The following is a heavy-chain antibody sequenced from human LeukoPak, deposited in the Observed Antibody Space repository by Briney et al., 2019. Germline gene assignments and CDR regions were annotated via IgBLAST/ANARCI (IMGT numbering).Heavy chain of an antibody. J-gene: IGHJ3*02. CDR2: ISGSGGST. CDR1: GFTFSSYA. V-gene: IGHV3-23*01. CDR3: ARSIQPNLRFLEWTGRAFDI. Sequence: PGGSLRLSCAASGFTFSSYAMSWVRQAPGKGLEWVSAISGSGGSTYYADSVKGRFTISRDNSKNTLYLQMNSLRAEDTAVYYCARSIQPNLRFLEWTGRAFDIWGQGTMVTVSS. D-gene: IGHD3-3*01.